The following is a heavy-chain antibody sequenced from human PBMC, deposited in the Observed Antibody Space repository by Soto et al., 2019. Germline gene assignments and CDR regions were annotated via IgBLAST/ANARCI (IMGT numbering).Heavy chain of an antibody. D-gene: IGHD1-26*01. V-gene: IGHV4-59*02. CDR2: IYASGSP. CDR3: ARGVGSSPPQY. CDR1: GGSVSVYY. J-gene: IGHJ4*02. Sequence: QVQLQESGPGQVKPSETLSLTCTISGGSVSVYYWSWIRQSTGQGLEWIGYIYASGSPYYNPSLSSRVTISADTSKHQSTLKLTSPTAADTAVYYCARGVGSSPPQYWGRGTLVTVSS.